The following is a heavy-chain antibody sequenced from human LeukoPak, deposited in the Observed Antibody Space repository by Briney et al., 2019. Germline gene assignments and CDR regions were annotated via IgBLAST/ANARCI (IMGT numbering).Heavy chain of an antibody. CDR3: ASGSGSYDYYYYMDV. CDR1: GGTFSSYA. D-gene: IGHD1-26*01. J-gene: IGHJ6*03. CDR2: IIPIFGTA. V-gene: IGHV1-69*13. Sequence: SVKVSCKASGGTFSSYAISWVRQAPGQGLEWMGGIIPIFGTANYAQKFQGRVTITADESTSTAYMELSSLRSEDTAVYYCASGSGSYDYYYYMDVWGKGTTVTVSS.